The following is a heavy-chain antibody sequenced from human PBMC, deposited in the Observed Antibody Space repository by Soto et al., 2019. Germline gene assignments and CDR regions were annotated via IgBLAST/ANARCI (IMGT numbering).Heavy chain of an antibody. CDR3: ARGGGSDSFDX. CDR1: GASITVAGYS. V-gene: IGHV4-30-2*01. D-gene: IGHD5-12*01. J-gene: IGHJ4*02. CDR2: INHLETN. Sequence: TLSLTSTVSGASITVAGYSWSWLRQTPGKGMELIGDINHLETNFYNPAFDRRLTLSIDRAKNQFSLKLHSTSAADTFVYFCARGGGSDSFDXGGQGSLATVS.